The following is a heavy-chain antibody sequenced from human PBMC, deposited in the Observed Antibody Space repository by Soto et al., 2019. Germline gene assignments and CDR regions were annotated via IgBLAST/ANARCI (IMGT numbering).Heavy chain of an antibody. CDR1: GITISNYP. V-gene: IGHV3-23*04. CDR2: ISGSGDTT. CDR3: VKDDGGYPSTAPH. D-gene: IGHD4-17*01. J-gene: IGHJ4*02. Sequence: EVRLVESGGGSVQPGGSLRLSCAASGITISNYPMSWVRQAPGKGLDWVSGISGSGDTTYYADSAKGRFTISKDISKNSLFLQLDSLRVEDSALYFCVKDDGGYPSTAPHWGQGTLVTVSP.